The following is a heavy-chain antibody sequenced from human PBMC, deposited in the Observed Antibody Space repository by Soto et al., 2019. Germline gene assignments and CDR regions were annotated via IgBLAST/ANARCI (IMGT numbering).Heavy chain of an antibody. CDR1: GYTFSNYD. CDR2: LNPNTDKT. V-gene: IGHV1-8*01. Sequence: ASVKVSCKASGYTFSNYDINWVRQATGQGLEWMRWLNPNTDKTGSAQKFQGRVTMTRNTSISTAYLELSGLRSDDTAVYYCARGIKGLPPSAFDIWGQGTRVTVS. D-gene: IGHD5-12*01. CDR3: ARGIKGLPPSAFDI. J-gene: IGHJ3*02.